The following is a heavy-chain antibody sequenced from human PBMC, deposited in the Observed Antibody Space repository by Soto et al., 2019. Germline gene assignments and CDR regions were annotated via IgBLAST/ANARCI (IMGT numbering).Heavy chain of an antibody. V-gene: IGHV3-30*18. Sequence: QVQLVESGGGVVQPGGSLRLSCAASGFTFSSYGMHWVRQAPGKGLEWVAVISYDGSNKYYADSVKGRFTISRDNSKNTLYLQMNSLRAEDTAVYYCAKDRDYDFWSGYTTPDYWGQGTLVTVSS. D-gene: IGHD3-3*01. CDR2: ISYDGSNK. J-gene: IGHJ4*02. CDR1: GFTFSSYG. CDR3: AKDRDYDFWSGYTTPDY.